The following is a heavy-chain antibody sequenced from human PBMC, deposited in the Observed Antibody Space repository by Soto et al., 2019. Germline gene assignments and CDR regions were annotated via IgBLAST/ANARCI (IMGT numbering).Heavy chain of an antibody. CDR1: GFTFSSYA. V-gene: IGHV3-30-3*01. Sequence: GGSLRLSCAASGFTFSSYAMHWVRQAPGKGLEWVAVISYDGSNKYYADSVKGRFTISRDNSKNTLYLQMNSLRAEDTAVYYCARDLGRITMVQPLAYWGQGTLVTVSS. D-gene: IGHD3-10*01. CDR2: ISYDGSNK. CDR3: ARDLGRITMVQPLAY. J-gene: IGHJ4*02.